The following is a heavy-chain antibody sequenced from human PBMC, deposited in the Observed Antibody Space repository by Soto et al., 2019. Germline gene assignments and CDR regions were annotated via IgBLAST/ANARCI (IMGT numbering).Heavy chain of an antibody. V-gene: IGHV4-34*01. J-gene: IGHJ6*02. CDR2: INHSGST. CDR1: GGSFSGYY. D-gene: IGHD3-22*01. CDR3: ARGQAYYYDSSGYYKRLKNNYYYYGMDV. Sequence: SETLSLTCAVYGGSFSGYYWSWIRQPPGKGLEWVGEINHSGSTNYNPSLKSRVTISVDTSKNQFSLKLSSVTAADTAVYYCARGQAYYYDSSGYYKRLKNNYYYYGMDVWGHGTTVTVSS.